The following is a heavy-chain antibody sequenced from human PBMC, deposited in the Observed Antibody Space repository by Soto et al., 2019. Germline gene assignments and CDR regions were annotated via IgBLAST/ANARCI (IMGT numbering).Heavy chain of an antibody. CDR1: GGSLSPNY. V-gene: IGHV4-59*08. D-gene: IGHD3-16*01. CDR2: IYFAGTT. J-gene: IGHJ4*02. CDR3: ARLGAYFQALDS. Sequence: QVQLQESGPGLVKPSETLSLTCSVSGGSLSPNYWSWIRQPPGKGLEWIGYIYFAGTTTYNPSLKSRVTISLDASKNQISLRVTSVTAADTGVYYCARLGAYFQALDSWGQGTLVTVSS.